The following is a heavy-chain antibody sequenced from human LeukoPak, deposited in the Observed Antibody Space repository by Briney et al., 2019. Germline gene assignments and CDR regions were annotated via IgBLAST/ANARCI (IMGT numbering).Heavy chain of an antibody. J-gene: IGHJ4*02. Sequence: PGGSLRLSCAASGFRLGNYWMSWVRQAPGQGLEWVANIVQDGSGKYYVDSVKGRFTISRDNAKNSLYLQINNLRAEDTAVYYSARAALRDCSPSSCSLFDHWGRGTQVTVSS. CDR3: ARAALRDCSPSSCSLFDH. CDR1: GFRLGNYW. V-gene: IGHV3-7*04. CDR2: IVQDGSGK. D-gene: IGHD2-15*01.